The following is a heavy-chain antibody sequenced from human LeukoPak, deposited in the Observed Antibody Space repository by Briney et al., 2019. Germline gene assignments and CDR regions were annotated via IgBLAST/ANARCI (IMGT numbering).Heavy chain of an antibody. Sequence: SETLSLTCTVSGGSISSSSYCWGWIRQPPGKGLEWIGSIYYSGSTYYNPSPKSRVTISVDTSKNQFSLKLSSVTAADTAVYYCAREGYYYDSSGYTFGYYFDYWGQGTLVTVSS. CDR3: AREGYYYDSSGYTFGYYFDY. D-gene: IGHD3-22*01. CDR2: IYYSGST. J-gene: IGHJ4*02. CDR1: GGSISSSSYC. V-gene: IGHV4-39*02.